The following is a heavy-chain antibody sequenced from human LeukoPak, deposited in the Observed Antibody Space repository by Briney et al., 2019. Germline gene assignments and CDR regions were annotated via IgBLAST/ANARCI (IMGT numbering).Heavy chain of an antibody. V-gene: IGHV3-21*01. D-gene: IGHD3-22*01. Sequence: GGSLRLSRAASGFTFSSYTMNWVRQAPGKGLEWVSSISSSSSYIYYADSVKGRFTISRDNAKNSLYLQMNSLRAEDTAVYYCARAGGVPITGSGYPNWFDPWGQGTLVTVSS. J-gene: IGHJ5*02. CDR1: GFTFSSYT. CDR3: ARAGGVPITGSGYPNWFDP. CDR2: ISSSSSYI.